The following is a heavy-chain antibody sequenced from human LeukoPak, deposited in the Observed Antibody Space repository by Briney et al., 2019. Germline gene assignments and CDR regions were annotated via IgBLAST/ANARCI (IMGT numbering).Heavy chain of an antibody. CDR1: GASISNNAYY. V-gene: IGHV4-39*01. CDR2: VHYSGST. Sequence: PSETMSLSCTVSGASISNNAYYWLWIRQPPGEGLECIGTVHYSGSTFYNPSLKSRVNTSVDTSMNQFSLQLSSVTAADTAVYYRARLFFVIDTWGQGTLVTVSS. D-gene: IGHD3-3*01. J-gene: IGHJ5*02. CDR3: ARLFFVIDT.